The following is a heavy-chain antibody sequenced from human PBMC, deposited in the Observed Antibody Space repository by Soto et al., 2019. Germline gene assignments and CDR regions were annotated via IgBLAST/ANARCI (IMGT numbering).Heavy chain of an antibody. CDR3: ARAAPGDYVWGSYRLGYYYYGMDV. J-gene: IGHJ6*02. CDR1: GGSFSGYY. V-gene: IGHV4-34*01. Sequence: QVQLQQWGAGLLKPSETLSLTCAVYGGSFSGYYWSWIRQPPGKGLEWIGEINHSGSTNYNPSLKSRVTISVDTSKNQFSLKLSSVTAADTAVYYCARAAPGDYVWGSYRLGYYYYGMDVWGQGTTVTVSS. CDR2: INHSGST. D-gene: IGHD3-16*02.